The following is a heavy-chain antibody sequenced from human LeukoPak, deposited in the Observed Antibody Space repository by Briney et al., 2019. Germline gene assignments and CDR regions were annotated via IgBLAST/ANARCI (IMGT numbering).Heavy chain of an antibody. Sequence: PSETLSLTCAVYGGSFSGYYWSWIRQPPGKGLEWIGEINHSGSTNYNPSLKSRVTISVDTSKNQFSLKLSSVTAADTAVYYCARGSEVDYYDSSGTFDYWGQGTLVTVSS. J-gene: IGHJ4*02. CDR3: ARGSEVDYYDSSGTFDY. CDR2: INHSGST. CDR1: GGSFSGYY. V-gene: IGHV4-34*01. D-gene: IGHD3-22*01.